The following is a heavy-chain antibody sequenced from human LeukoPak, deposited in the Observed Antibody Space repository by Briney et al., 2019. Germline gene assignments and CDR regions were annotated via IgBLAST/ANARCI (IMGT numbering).Heavy chain of an antibody. D-gene: IGHD2-2*01. V-gene: IGHV6-1*01. CDR2: TYYRSTWYN. J-gene: IGHJ5*02. Sequence: SQTLSLTRAISGDSVSSNSVTWNWIRQSPSRGLEWLGRTYYRSTWYNDYAVSVRGRITVNPDTSKNQFSLHLSSVTPGDTAVYYCARRLTQYDCFDPWGQGILVTVSS. CDR3: ARRLTQYDCFDP. CDR1: GDSVSSNSVT.